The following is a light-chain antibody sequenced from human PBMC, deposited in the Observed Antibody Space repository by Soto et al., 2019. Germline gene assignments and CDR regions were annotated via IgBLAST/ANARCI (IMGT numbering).Light chain of an antibody. Sequence: QSALTQPPSASGSPGQSVTISCTGTKNDIGVYDFVSWYQHHPGNAPRLIIYEVVQRPSGLPDRSSGSKSGNTAPLTGSGLQAADDADYFCKSYAGSNAYVFGSGTKVTVL. CDR3: KSYAGSNAYV. CDR1: KNDIGVYDF. CDR2: EVV. J-gene: IGLJ1*01. V-gene: IGLV2-8*01.